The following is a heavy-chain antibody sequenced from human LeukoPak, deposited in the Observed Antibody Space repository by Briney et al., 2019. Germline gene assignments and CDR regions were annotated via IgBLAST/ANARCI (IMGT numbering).Heavy chain of an antibody. CDR2: ISSSSSYI. D-gene: IGHD5-18*01. CDR3: AGSEYSYGYVYAY. V-gene: IGHV3-21*01. Sequence: GGSLRLSCAASGFTFSSYWMHWVRQAPGKGLVWVSSISSSSSYIYYADSVKGRFTISRDNAKNSLYLQMNSLRAEDTAVYYCAGSEYSYGYVYAYWGQGTLVTVSS. CDR1: GFTFSSYW. J-gene: IGHJ4*02.